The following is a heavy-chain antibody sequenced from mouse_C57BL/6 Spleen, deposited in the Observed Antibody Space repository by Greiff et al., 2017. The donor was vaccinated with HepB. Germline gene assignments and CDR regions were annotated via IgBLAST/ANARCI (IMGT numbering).Heavy chain of an antibody. Sequence: EVKLVESGGGLVQPGGSMKLSCVASGFTFSNYWMNWVRQSPEKGLEWVAQIRLKSDNYATHYAESVKGRFTISRDDSKSSVYLQMNNLRAEDTGIYYCTSFITTVVPFDYWGQGTTLTVSS. V-gene: IGHV6-3*01. CDR1: GFTFSNYW. D-gene: IGHD1-1*01. CDR3: TSFITTVVPFDY. CDR2: IRLKSDNYAT. J-gene: IGHJ2*01.